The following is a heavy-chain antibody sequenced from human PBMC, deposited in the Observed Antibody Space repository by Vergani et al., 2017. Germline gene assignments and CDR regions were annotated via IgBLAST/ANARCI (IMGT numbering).Heavy chain of an antibody. D-gene: IGHD6-6*01. CDR1: GYTFTGYY. J-gene: IGHJ6*02. CDR2: INPNSGGT. CDR3: AKGGFEGEQLVHADYYYGMDV. Sequence: VQLVESGAEVKKPGASVKVSCKASGYTFTGYYMHWVRQAPGQGLEWMGWINPNSGGTNYAQKFQGRVTMTRDTSISTAYMELSRLRSDDTAVYYCAKGGFEGEQLVHADYYYGMDVWGQGTTVTVSS. V-gene: IGHV1-2*02.